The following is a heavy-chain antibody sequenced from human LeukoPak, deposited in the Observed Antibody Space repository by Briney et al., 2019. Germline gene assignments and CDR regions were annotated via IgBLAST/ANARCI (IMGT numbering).Heavy chain of an antibody. CDR2: IYSGGTT. D-gene: IGHD6-6*01. CDR1: GGSISISY. CDR3: ARHTAKAYSSSSDWFDP. V-gene: IGHV4-4*09. J-gene: IGHJ5*02. Sequence: PSETLSLTCTVSGGSISISYWSWIRQPPGKGLDWIGYIYSGGTTSYSPSLKSRVTISVDTSKNQFSLNLDSVTAADTAVYYCARHTAKAYSSSSDWFDPWGQGTLVTVSS.